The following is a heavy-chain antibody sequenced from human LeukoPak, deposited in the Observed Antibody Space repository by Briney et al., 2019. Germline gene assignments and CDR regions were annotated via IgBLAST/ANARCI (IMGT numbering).Heavy chain of an antibody. CDR1: GFTFSSYS. CDR3: ARGEEVPAAPKGGWFDP. Sequence: PGGSLRLSFAASGFTFSSYSMNWFRQAPGKGLEWVSSISSSSSYIYYADSVKGRFTISRDNAKNSLYLQMNSLRAEDTAVYYCARGEEVPAAPKGGWFDPWGQGTLVTVSS. D-gene: IGHD2-2*01. V-gene: IGHV3-21*01. J-gene: IGHJ5*02. CDR2: ISSSSSYI.